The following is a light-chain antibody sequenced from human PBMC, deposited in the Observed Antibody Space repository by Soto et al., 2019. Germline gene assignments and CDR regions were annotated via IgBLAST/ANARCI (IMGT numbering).Light chain of an antibody. V-gene: IGLV7-46*01. CDR1: TGAVTSGHY. CDR2: DTS. Sequence: QAVVTQEPSLTVSPGGTVTLTSGSSTGAVTSGHYPYWFQQKPGQAPRTLIYDTSNKHSWTPARFSGSLLGGKAALTLSGAQPEDEAEYYCLLSYSGARYWVFGGGTKLTVL. CDR3: LLSYSGARYWV. J-gene: IGLJ3*02.